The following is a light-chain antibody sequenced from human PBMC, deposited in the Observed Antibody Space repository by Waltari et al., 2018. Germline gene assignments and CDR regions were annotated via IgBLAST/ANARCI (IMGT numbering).Light chain of an antibody. CDR1: QSIVTS. Sequence: EIVLTQSPDFQSVTPKEKVTITCRASQSIVTSVHWDQQKQDQSPKLIIKYASQSISGIPPRFSGCGSGTGFTLSINSLEAEDAAVYYCHQSNGLPRTFGQGTKVEIK. V-gene: IGKV6D-21*02. CDR2: YAS. CDR3: HQSNGLPRT. J-gene: IGKJ1*01.